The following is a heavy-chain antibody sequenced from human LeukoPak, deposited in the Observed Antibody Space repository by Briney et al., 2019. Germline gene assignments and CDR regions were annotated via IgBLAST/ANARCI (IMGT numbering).Heavy chain of an antibody. Sequence: GGSLRLSCAASGFTFNNYIMNWVRQAPGKGLEWVSSISSSSDYIYYADSVKGRFTISRDNSKNTLYLQMDSLRAEDTALYYCSRETIIRGVWSAFDIWGQGTMVTVSS. V-gene: IGHV3-21*04. J-gene: IGHJ3*02. CDR1: GFTFNNYI. CDR2: ISSSSDYI. D-gene: IGHD3-10*01. CDR3: SRETIIRGVWSAFDI.